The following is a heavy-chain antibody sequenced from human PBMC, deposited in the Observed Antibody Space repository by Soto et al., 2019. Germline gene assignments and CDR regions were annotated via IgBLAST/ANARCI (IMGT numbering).Heavy chain of an antibody. CDR1: GYTFTGYY. Sequence: QVQLVQSGAEVKKPGASVKVSCKASGYTFTGYYLHWVRQAPGQGLEWMGWINPNSGGTNYPQKFQGWXXXXXXXXXXXXXXXXXXXXXXXXXXXXXXXXXXXYDSGDPTAFDYWGQGTRVTVSS. V-gene: IGHV1-2*04. CDR3: XXXXXXYDSGDPTAFDY. D-gene: IGHD3-22*01. J-gene: IGHJ4*02. CDR2: INPNSGGT.